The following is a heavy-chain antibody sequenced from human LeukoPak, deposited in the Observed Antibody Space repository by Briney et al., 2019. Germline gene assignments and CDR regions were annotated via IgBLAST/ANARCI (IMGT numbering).Heavy chain of an antibody. CDR1: GYTFTSYY. D-gene: IGHD1-14*01. Sequence: ASVKVSCKASGYTFTSYYMHWVRQAPGQGLEWMGIINPSGGSTSYAQKFQGRVTMTRDTSTSTAYMELSSLRSEDTAVYYCARLNQGYYFDYWGQGTLVTVSS. CDR3: ARLNQGYYFDY. V-gene: IGHV1-46*01. J-gene: IGHJ4*02. CDR2: INPSGGST.